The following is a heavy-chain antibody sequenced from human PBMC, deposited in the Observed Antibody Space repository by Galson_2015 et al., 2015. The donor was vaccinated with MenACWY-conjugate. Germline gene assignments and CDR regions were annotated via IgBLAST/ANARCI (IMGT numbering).Heavy chain of an antibody. V-gene: IGHV3-21*01. CDR3: AREGTAWGSSHWFDP. D-gene: IGHD7-27*01. CDR1: GFTFSNYN. J-gene: IGHJ5*02. Sequence: SLRLSCAASGFTFSNYNMNWVRQAPGKGLEWVSSISSSSSDIYYADSVKGRLTISRDNAKNSLFLQMNSLRAEDTAVYYCAREGTAWGSSHWFDPWGQGTLVTVSS. CDR2: ISSSSSDI.